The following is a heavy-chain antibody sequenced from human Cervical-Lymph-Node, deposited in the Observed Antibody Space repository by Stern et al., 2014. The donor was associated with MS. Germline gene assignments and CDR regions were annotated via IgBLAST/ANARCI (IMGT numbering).Heavy chain of an antibody. V-gene: IGHV4-31*03. CDR3: ARKGAIVPAAIENWFDS. CDR1: GDSISSGGYF. Sequence: QVQLQESGPGLVTPSQTLSLTCTVSGDSISSGGYFWSWIRQHPGKGLEWIGYIYHSGSTYYNPSLKSRFTISVDTSKNQFSLNRSSVTAADTAVYYCARKGAIVPAAIENWFDSWGQGTLVTVSS. CDR2: IYHSGST. D-gene: IGHD2-2*01. J-gene: IGHJ5*01.